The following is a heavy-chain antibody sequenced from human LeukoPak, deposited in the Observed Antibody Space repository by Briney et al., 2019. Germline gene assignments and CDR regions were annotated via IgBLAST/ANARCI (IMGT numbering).Heavy chain of an antibody. J-gene: IGHJ5*02. CDR2: ISSSSSTI. V-gene: IGHV3-48*04. D-gene: IGHD6-6*01. CDR1: GFTFSSYS. Sequence: GGSLRLSYAASGFTFSSYSMNWVRQAPGKGLEWVSYISSSSSTIYYADSVKGRFTISRDNAKNSLSLQMNSLRAEDSAVYYCAKGTVAGRQRAPPKEWFDPWGQGTLVTVSS. CDR3: AKGTVAGRQRAPPKEWFDP.